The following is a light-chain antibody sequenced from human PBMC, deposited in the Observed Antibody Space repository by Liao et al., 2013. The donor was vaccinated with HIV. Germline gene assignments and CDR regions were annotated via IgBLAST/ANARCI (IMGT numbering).Light chain of an antibody. CDR2: YDS. CDR3: QIWDSNNDLPV. J-gene: IGLJ3*02. V-gene: IGLV3-21*01. Sequence: SYVLTQSPSVSVAPGKTARIICGGNNIGSKSLHWYQQKPGQAPVLVINYDSDRPSGIPERFSGSNSGNTATLTISRVEAGDEADFYCQIWDSNNDLPVFGGGTKLTVL. CDR1: NIGSKS.